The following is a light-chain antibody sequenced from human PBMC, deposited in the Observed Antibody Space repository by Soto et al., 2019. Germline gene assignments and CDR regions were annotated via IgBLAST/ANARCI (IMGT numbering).Light chain of an antibody. Sequence: EIVLTQSPATLSLSPGERATLSCGASQSVSNTYLAWYQHKPGLAPRLLVYHASSRATGIPDRFSGSGSGTDFTLTISRLEPEDFAVYYCQHYASSLAFGGGTKVEIK. CDR3: QHYASSLA. CDR2: HAS. CDR1: QSVSNTY. J-gene: IGKJ4*01. V-gene: IGKV3D-20*01.